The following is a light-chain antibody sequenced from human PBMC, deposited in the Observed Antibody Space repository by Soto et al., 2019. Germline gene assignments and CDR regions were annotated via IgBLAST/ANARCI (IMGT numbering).Light chain of an antibody. CDR3: QQCYNWPQWT. CDR2: DAS. CDR1: QSIGTF. J-gene: IGKJ1*01. Sequence: EIVLTQSPGTLSLSPVQRATLSCRASQSIGTFFAWYQQKPGQAPRLLIYDASNRATGIPARFSGSGSGTDFTLTISSLEPEDFAVYYCQQCYNWPQWTFGQGTKVDIK. V-gene: IGKV3-11*01.